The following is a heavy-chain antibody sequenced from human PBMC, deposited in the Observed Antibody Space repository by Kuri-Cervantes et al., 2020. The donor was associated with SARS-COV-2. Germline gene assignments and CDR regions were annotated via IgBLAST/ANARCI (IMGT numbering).Heavy chain of an antibody. Sequence: GSLRLSCTVSGGSISSSSYYWGWIRQPPGKGLEWIGSIYYSGSTYYNPSLKSRVTISVDTSKNQFSLKLSSVTAADTAVYYCARETGEGWFDPWGQGTLVTVSS. J-gene: IGHJ5*02. V-gene: IGHV4-39*02. D-gene: IGHD7-27*01. CDR3: ARETGEGWFDP. CDR1: GGSISSSSYY. CDR2: IYYSGST.